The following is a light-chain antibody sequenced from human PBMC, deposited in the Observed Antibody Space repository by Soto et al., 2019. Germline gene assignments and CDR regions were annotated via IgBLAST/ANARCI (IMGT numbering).Light chain of an antibody. J-gene: IGKJ4*01. CDR3: QQYGSTPRT. CDR2: GAS. Sequence: EIVLTQSPATLSLSPGARATLSCVASQSVTGNYLAWFQQRPGQAPRLLIYGASTRASGIPDRFSGSGSGMDFTLIISRLEPEDFAGYYCQQYGSTPRTFGGGTNVEIK. CDR1: QSVTGNY. V-gene: IGKV3-20*01.